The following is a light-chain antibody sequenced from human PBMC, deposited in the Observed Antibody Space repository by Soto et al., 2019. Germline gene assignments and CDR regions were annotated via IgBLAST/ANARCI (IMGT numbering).Light chain of an antibody. J-gene: IGLJ1*01. CDR1: SSDVGGYNY. V-gene: IGLV2-8*01. Sequence: QSVLTQPPSASGSPGQSVTISCTGTSSDVGGYNYVSWYQQHPGKAPKLMIYEVSKWPSGVPDRFSGSKSGNTASLTVSGLQAEDEADYYCSSYAGSNNYVFGTGTKLNV. CDR3: SSYAGSNNYV. CDR2: EVS.